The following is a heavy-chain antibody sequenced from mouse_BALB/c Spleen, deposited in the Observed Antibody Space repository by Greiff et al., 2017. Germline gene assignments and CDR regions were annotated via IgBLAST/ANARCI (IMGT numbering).Heavy chain of an antibody. V-gene: IGHV1-15*01. CDR2: IDPETGGT. J-gene: IGHJ2*01. CDR3: TRTVGATYYFDY. CDR1: GYTFTDYE. D-gene: IGHD1-1*01. Sequence: VQLQQSGAELVRPGASVTLSCKASGYTFTDYEMHWVKQTPVHGLEWIGAIDPETGGTAYNQKFKGKATLTADKSSSTAYMELRSLTSEDSAVYYCTRTVGATYYFDYWGQGTTLTVSS.